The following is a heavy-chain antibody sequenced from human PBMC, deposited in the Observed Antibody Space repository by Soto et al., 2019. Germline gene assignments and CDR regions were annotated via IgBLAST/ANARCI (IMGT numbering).Heavy chain of an antibody. V-gene: IGHV4-39*01. D-gene: IGHD3-10*01. J-gene: IGHJ3*02. CDR2: IYYSGNT. Sequence: SETLSLTCTVSGGSISSDIHYWGWIRQPPGKGLKWIGTIYYSGNTYYNPPLRSRVTISMDTSKNQFSLRLTSVTAADTAVYYCARHTDCGSGSSCLGSDNMDTDAFDIWGQGTMVT. CDR1: GGSISSDIHY. CDR3: ARHTDCGSGSSCLGSDNMDTDAFDI.